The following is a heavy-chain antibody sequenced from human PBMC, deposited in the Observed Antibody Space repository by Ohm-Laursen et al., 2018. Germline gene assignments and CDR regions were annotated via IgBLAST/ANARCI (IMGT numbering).Heavy chain of an antibody. CDR1: GFTFSSYA. D-gene: IGHD5-18*01. CDR2: IYSGGST. V-gene: IGHV3-66*01. J-gene: IGHJ6*02. CDR3: ARGLQLWLQLNGMDV. Sequence: SLRLSCAASGFTFSSYAMSWVRQAPGKGLEWVSVIYSGGSTYYADSVKGRFTISRDNSKNTLYLQMNSLRAEDTAVYYCARGLQLWLQLNGMDVWGQGTTVTVSS.